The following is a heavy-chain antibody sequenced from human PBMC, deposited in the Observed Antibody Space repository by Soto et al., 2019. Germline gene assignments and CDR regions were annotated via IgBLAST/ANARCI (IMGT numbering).Heavy chain of an antibody. CDR2: TIPVFNTA. J-gene: IGHJ3*02. Sequence: QVQLEQSGAEVKKPGSSVKVSCKASGGTFSDHGVAWLRQAPGQGLEWMGGTIPVFNTAKYAQKFQGRVTDTADKFTNIAYMELSSLRSEDTAFYFCARGVYGSGNYYTGPSAFDIWGQGTMVIVSS. CDR1: GGTFSDHG. D-gene: IGHD3-10*01. V-gene: IGHV1-69*06. CDR3: ARGVYGSGNYYTGPSAFDI.